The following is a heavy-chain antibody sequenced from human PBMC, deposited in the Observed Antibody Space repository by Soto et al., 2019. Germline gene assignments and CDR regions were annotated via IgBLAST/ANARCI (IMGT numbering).Heavy chain of an antibody. Sequence: GGSLRLSCAASGFTFSSYWMSWVRQAPGKGLEWVANIKQDGSEKYYVDSVKGRFTISRDNAKNSLYLQMNSLRAEDTAVYYCARDSLFGETRDAFDIWGQGTMVTVSS. V-gene: IGHV3-7*01. CDR1: GFTFSSYW. D-gene: IGHD3-10*02. J-gene: IGHJ3*02. CDR3: ARDSLFGETRDAFDI. CDR2: IKQDGSEK.